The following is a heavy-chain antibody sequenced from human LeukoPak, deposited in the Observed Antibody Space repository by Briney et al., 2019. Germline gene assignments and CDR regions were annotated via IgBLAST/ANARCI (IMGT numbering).Heavy chain of an antibody. Sequence: PGGSLRLSCAASGFTFSSYSMNWVRQAPGKGLEWVSYISSSSSTIYYADSVKGRFTISRDNAKNSLYLQMNSVRDEDTAVYYCARVHDYGGNYFDYWGQGTLVTVSS. J-gene: IGHJ4*02. V-gene: IGHV3-48*02. CDR2: ISSSSSTI. CDR1: GFTFSSYS. CDR3: ARVHDYGGNYFDY. D-gene: IGHD4-23*01.